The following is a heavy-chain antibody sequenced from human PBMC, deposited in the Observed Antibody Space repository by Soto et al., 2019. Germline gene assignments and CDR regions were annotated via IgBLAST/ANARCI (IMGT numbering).Heavy chain of an antibody. Sequence: EVQLLESGGGLVQPGGSLRLSCAASGFTFSSYAMSWVRQAPGKGLEWVSAISGSGGSTYYADSVKGRFTISRDNSKNTLYLQMNSLRAEDTAVYYCAKEWFGEESYYYGMDVWGQGTTVTVSS. V-gene: IGHV3-23*01. D-gene: IGHD3-10*01. CDR2: ISGSGGST. CDR3: AKEWFGEESYYYGMDV. CDR1: GFTFSSYA. J-gene: IGHJ6*02.